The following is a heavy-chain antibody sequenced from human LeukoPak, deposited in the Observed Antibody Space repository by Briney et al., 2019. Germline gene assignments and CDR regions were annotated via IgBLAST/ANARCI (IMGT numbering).Heavy chain of an antibody. CDR2: FDPEDDEI. CDR1: GYTLTELS. Sequence: ASVKVSCKVSGYTLTELSMHWVRQAPGKGLEWMGGFDPEDDEIIYAQRFQGRVTMTEDASTDTAYMELRSLRSEGTAVFSCATETGNFYFYSWGQGTLVTVSS. V-gene: IGHV1-24*01. D-gene: IGHD1-7*01. CDR3: ATETGNFYFYS. J-gene: IGHJ4*02.